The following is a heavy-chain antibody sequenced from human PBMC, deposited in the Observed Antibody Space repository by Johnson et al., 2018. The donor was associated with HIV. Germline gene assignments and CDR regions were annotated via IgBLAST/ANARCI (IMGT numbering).Heavy chain of an antibody. CDR3: ARTEYFGWDRSHAFDI. CDR2: LSSSSTTI. V-gene: IGHV3-48*04. D-gene: IGHD3-9*01. Sequence: VQLVESGGVVVHPGGSLRLSCETSRFTFDDYAMHWVRQAPGKGLEWVSYLSSSSTTIHYADSVKGRFTISRDNAKNSLYLQMNSMRAEDTALYYCARTEYFGWDRSHAFDIWGQGTMVTVSS. CDR1: RFTFDDYA. J-gene: IGHJ3*02.